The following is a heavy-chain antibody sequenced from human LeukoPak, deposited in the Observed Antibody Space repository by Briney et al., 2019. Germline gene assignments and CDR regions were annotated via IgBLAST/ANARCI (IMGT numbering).Heavy chain of an antibody. V-gene: IGHV3-7*01. CDR2: IRQDGGEK. D-gene: IGHD6-13*01. CDR1: GFTFTDYW. J-gene: IGHJ4*01. CDR3: ARDGTASGLYFDL. Sequence: GGSLRLSCAVSGFTFTDYWMNWVRQAPGKGLEWVASIRQDGGEKSYVDSVKGRFTISRDNTKNSLYLQMSSLWAEDTAVYYCARDGTASGLYFDLWGRGTLVTVSS.